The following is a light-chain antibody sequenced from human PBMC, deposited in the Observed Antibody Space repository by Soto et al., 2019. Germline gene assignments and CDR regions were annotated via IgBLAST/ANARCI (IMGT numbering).Light chain of an antibody. Sequence: EIVLTQSPGTLSLSPGERATLSCRASQSVSRYLVWYQQKPGQAPRLLIYGASSRATGIPDRFSGSGSGTDFTLTISRLEPEDFAVYYCQHYGTSPWTFGQGTKVEIK. CDR1: QSVSRY. V-gene: IGKV3-20*01. CDR3: QHYGTSPWT. CDR2: GAS. J-gene: IGKJ1*01.